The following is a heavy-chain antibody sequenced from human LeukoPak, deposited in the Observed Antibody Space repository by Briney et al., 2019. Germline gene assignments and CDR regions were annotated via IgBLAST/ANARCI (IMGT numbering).Heavy chain of an antibody. V-gene: IGHV1-18*01. J-gene: IGHJ3*02. CDR3: ARDGLWSTVTTLDAFDI. Sequence: ASVKVSCKASGYTFTSYGNSWVRQAPGQGLEWMGWISAYNGNTNYAQKLQGRVTMTTDTSTSTAYMELRSLRSDDTAVYYCARDGLWSTVTTLDAFDIWGQGTMVTVSS. CDR2: ISAYNGNT. CDR1: GYTFTSYG. D-gene: IGHD4-17*01.